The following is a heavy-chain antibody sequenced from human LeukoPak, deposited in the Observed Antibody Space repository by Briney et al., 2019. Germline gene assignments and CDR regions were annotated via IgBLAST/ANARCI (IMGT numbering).Heavy chain of an antibody. D-gene: IGHD4-17*01. J-gene: IGHJ6*03. Sequence: GSSVKVSCKASGGTFSSYAISWVRQAPGQGLELMGGIIPIFGTANYAQKFQGRVTITADESTSTAYMGLSSLRSEDTAVYYCAGNVYGAGYYYYMDVWGKGTTVTVSS. CDR3: AGNVYGAGYYYYMDV. CDR2: IIPIFGTA. CDR1: GGTFSSYA. V-gene: IGHV1-69*01.